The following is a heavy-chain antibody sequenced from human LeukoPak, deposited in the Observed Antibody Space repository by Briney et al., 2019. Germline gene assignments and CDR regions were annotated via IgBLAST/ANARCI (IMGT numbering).Heavy chain of an antibody. CDR1: GFIFSSSA. CDR3: VRDVGGIYYVFGY. D-gene: IGHD1-26*01. V-gene: IGHV3-23*01. CDR2: ISGGSIK. J-gene: IGHJ4*02. Sequence: GGSLRLSCAASGFIFSSSAMSWVRQTPWKGLEWVSSISGGSIKYYAESVKGRFTISRDNSKNMMYLQMNSLRAEDTAVYYCVRDVGGIYYVFGYWGQGTLVTVSS.